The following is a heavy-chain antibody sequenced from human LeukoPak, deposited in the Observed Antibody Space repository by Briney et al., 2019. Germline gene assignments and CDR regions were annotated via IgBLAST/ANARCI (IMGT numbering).Heavy chain of an antibody. J-gene: IGHJ3*01. CDR1: GDSITTHY. V-gene: IGHV4-59*11. CDR2: IHYTGST. Sequence: SETLSLTCTVSGDSITTHYWNWIRQPPGKGLEWIGYIHYTGSTDLNPSLKSRVTMSVDTSKNQFSLKLSSVSAADTAVYFCARWGDAAGTRGLFAFDVWGQGQRSPSLQ. CDR3: ARWGDAAGTRGLFAFDV. D-gene: IGHD6-19*01.